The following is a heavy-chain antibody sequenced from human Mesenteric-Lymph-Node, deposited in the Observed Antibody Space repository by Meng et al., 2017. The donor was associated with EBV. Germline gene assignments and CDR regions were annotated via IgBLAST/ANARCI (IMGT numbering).Heavy chain of an antibody. Sequence: QVRLGHAGGEMKKPGASVRVSCKTSGYTFSYYGITWVRQAPGQGLEWMGWISTSSGDTYYTQNLQGRVSMTTDTSTTTAYMELTILTSDDTAVYYCARGAAAGTLDFWGQGTLVIVSS. D-gene: IGHD6-13*01. CDR2: ISTSSGDT. V-gene: IGHV1-18*01. CDR3: ARGAAAGTLDF. J-gene: IGHJ4*02. CDR1: GYTFSYYG.